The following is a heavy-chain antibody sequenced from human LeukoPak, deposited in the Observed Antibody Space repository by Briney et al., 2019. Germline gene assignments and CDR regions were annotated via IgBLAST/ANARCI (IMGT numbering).Heavy chain of an antibody. CDR3: AKDTYYYDSSGYYHTNY. CDR2: ISGSGGST. D-gene: IGHD3-22*01. CDR1: GFTFSSYW. J-gene: IGHJ4*02. Sequence: PGGSLRLSCAASGFTFSSYWMNWVRQAPGKGLEWVSAISGSGGSTYYADSVKGRFTISRDNSKNTLYLQMNSLRAEDTAVYYCAKDTYYYDSSGYYHTNYWGQGTLVTVSS. V-gene: IGHV3-23*01.